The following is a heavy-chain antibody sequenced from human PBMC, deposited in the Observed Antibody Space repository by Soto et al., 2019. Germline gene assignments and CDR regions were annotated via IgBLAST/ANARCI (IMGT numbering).Heavy chain of an antibody. CDR1: GGTFSSYA. J-gene: IGHJ6*02. CDR3: ARGRSSSWYDYYYYYGMDV. Sequence: ASVKVSCKASGGTFSSYAISWVRQAPGQGLEWMGWMNPNSGNTGYAQKFQGRVTMTRNTSISTAYMELSSLRSEDTAVYYCARGRSSSWYDYYYYYGMDVWGQGTTVTVSS. V-gene: IGHV1-8*02. D-gene: IGHD6-13*01. CDR2: MNPNSGNT.